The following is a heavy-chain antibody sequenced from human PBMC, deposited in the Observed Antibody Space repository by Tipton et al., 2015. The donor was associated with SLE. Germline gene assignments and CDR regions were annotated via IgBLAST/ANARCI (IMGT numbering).Heavy chain of an antibody. D-gene: IGHD2-21*02. CDR1: GGSISSDH. Sequence: TLSLTCSVSGGSISSDHWIWIRQPPGKGLEWLGYISDGGGTNYNPSLKSRVTISVDPAKNQFSLKLTSVTAPDTAVYYCARGMVTWRGAIIGVDVWGQGTTVNVSS. CDR3: ARGMVTWRGAIIGVDV. CDR2: ISDGGGT. V-gene: IGHV4-4*09. J-gene: IGHJ6*02.